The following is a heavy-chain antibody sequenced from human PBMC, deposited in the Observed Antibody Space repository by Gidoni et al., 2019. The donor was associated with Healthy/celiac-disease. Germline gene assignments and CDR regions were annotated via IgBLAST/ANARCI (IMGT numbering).Heavy chain of an antibody. CDR3: ARAAQGTTVIDSRRHMDV. CDR2: ISSSSSYI. D-gene: IGHD4-4*01. Sequence: EVQLVESGGGLVKPGGSLRLSCAASGFTFSSYSRNWVRQAPGKGLEWVSSISSSSSYIYYADSVKGRFTISRDNAKNSLYLQMNSLRAEDTAVYYCARAAQGTTVIDSRRHMDVWGKGTTVTVSS. V-gene: IGHV3-21*01. J-gene: IGHJ6*03. CDR1: GFTFSSYS.